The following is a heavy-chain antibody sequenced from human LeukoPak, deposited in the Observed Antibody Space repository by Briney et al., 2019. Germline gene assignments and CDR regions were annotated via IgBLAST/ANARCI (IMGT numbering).Heavy chain of an antibody. Sequence: GGSLRLSCAASGFTFSSYAMSWVRQAPGKGLEWVSAISGSGGSTYYADSVKGRFTISRDNSKNTLYLQMNSLRAEDTAGYYFAKVMKWIVVVDFDYWGQGTLVTVSS. D-gene: IGHD3-22*01. V-gene: IGHV3-23*01. CDR3: AKVMKWIVVVDFDY. CDR1: GFTFSSYA. CDR2: ISGSGGST. J-gene: IGHJ4*02.